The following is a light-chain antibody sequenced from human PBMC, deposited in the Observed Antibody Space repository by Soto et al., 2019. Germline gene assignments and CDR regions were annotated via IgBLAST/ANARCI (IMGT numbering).Light chain of an antibody. Sequence: SYELTQPPSVSVSPGQTASITCSGDKLGDKYACWYQQKPGQSPLLVIYQDNNRPSGIPERFSGSSSGNTATLTISGTQAMDEADYYCQAWDSSTAVFGGGTKLTVL. CDR1: KLGDKY. CDR3: QAWDSSTAV. J-gene: IGLJ2*01. V-gene: IGLV3-1*01. CDR2: QDN.